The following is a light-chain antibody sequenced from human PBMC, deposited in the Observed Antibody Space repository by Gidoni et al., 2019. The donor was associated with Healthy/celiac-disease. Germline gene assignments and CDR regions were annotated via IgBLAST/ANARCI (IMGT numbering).Light chain of an antibody. Sequence: IVLTQSQGTLSLSPGERATLSCRASQSVSSSYLAWYQQKPGQAPRLLIYGASSRATGIPDRFSGSGSGTDFTLTISRLEPEDFAMYYCQQYGSSPPYTFGQXTKLEIK. CDR1: QSVSSSY. CDR2: GAS. J-gene: IGKJ2*01. V-gene: IGKV3-20*01. CDR3: QQYGSSPPYT.